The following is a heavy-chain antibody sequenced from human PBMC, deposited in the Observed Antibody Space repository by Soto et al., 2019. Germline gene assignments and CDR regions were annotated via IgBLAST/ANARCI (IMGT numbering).Heavy chain of an antibody. J-gene: IGHJ5*01. CDR1: GGSISGYH. D-gene: IGHD4-4*01. V-gene: IGHV4-59*01. CDR3: ARDAYNNYWFDS. CDR2: ISYTGST. Sequence: PSETLSLTCTVSGGSISGYHWSWIRQPPGKGLEWIGYISYTGSTNYNPSLKSRVTISVDTSKNQFSLKLTSVTAADTAVYYCARDAYNNYWFDSWGQGTLVTVSS.